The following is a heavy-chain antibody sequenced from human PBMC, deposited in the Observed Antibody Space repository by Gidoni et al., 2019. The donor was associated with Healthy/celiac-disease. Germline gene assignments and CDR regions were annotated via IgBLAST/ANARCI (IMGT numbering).Heavy chain of an antibody. Sequence: QITLKESGPTLVKPTQTLTLTCTFSGFSLSTSGVGVGWIRQPPGKALEWLALIYWNDDKRYSPSLKSRLTITKDTSKNQVVLTMTNMDPVDTATYYCAHIEIITIFGVVSFDYWGQGTLVTVSS. J-gene: IGHJ4*02. D-gene: IGHD3-3*01. CDR2: IYWNDDK. CDR1: GFSLSTSGVG. CDR3: AHIEIITIFGVVSFDY. V-gene: IGHV2-5*01.